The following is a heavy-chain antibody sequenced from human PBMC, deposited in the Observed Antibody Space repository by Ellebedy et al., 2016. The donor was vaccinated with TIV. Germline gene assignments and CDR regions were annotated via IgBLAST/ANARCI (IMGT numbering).Heavy chain of an antibody. V-gene: IGHV3-74*01. J-gene: IGHJ4*02. CDR1: GFSFSTYW. Sequence: GESLKISCAASGFSFSTYWMHWVRQVPGKGPVWLSRINSDGGTDYADSVKGRFTISRDNAKNTLYLQMNSLRAEDTAVYYCARGDRAGTTRLVDYWGQGTLVTVSS. D-gene: IGHD1-7*01. CDR2: INSDGGT. CDR3: ARGDRAGTTRLVDY.